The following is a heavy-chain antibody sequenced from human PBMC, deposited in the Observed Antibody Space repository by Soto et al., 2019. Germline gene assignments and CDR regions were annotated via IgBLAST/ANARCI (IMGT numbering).Heavy chain of an antibody. CDR3: AKDPPLMPTETDRNYYYYMEV. J-gene: IGHJ6*03. D-gene: IGHD4-4*01. CDR2: ISGSGGST. Sequence: GGSLRLSCAASGFTFSSYAMSWVRQAPGKGLEWVSAISGSGGSTYYADSVKGRFTISRDNSKNTLYLQMNSLRAEDTAVYYCAKDPPLMPTETDRNYYYYMEVGGKGTTVPFSS. CDR1: GFTFSSYA. V-gene: IGHV3-23*01.